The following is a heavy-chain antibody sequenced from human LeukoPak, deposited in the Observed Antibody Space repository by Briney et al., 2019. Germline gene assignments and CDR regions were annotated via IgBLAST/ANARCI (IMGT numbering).Heavy chain of an antibody. CDR3: ARDRALGSGKYYFDY. CDR1: GGSNSSYY. J-gene: IGHJ4*02. V-gene: IGHV4-59*01. Sequence: PSETLSLTCTVSGGSNSSYYWSWIRLPPGKGLEWTGYIDYSGSTNYNPSLKSRVTISLDTSKNQFSLKLSSVTAADTAVYFCARDRALGSGKYYFDYWGQGTLVTVSS. D-gene: IGHD3-16*01. CDR2: IDYSGST.